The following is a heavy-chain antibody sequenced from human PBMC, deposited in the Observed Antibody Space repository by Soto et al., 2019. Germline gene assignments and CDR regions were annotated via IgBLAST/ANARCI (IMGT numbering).Heavy chain of an antibody. CDR2: ISGSGDTK. V-gene: IGHV3-48*02. J-gene: IGHJ4*02. Sequence: GGSLRLSCASSGFTFSSCSMNWVRRAPGKGLEWVSFISGSGDTKYYADSVKGRFTISRDNAKNSLYLQMSSLRDEDTAVYYCAKYCSSDVCFDYWGQGTLVTVSS. CDR3: AKYCSSDVCFDY. D-gene: IGHD2-8*01. CDR1: GFTFSSCS.